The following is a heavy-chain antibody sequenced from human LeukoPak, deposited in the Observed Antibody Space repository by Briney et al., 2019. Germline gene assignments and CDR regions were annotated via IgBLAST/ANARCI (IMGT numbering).Heavy chain of an antibody. Sequence: GGSLRLSCAASGFTFSSYEMNWVRQAPGKGLEWVSYISSSGSTIYYADSVKGRFTISRDNAKNSLYLQMNSLRAEDTAVYYCASGGASYGDYPPSYCYYYGMDVWGKGTTVTVSS. D-gene: IGHD4-17*01. CDR3: ASGGASYGDYPPSYCYYYGMDV. J-gene: IGHJ6*04. CDR2: ISSSGSTI. V-gene: IGHV3-48*03. CDR1: GFTFSSYE.